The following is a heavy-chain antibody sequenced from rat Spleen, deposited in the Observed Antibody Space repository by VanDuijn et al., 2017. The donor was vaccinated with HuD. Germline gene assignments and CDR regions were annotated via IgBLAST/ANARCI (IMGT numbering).Heavy chain of an antibody. CDR3: ARSDGVHYYLPFAN. J-gene: IGHJ3*01. CDR2: INSAGTT. CDR1: GHSITSSYR. D-gene: IGHD1-1*01. Sequence: EVQLQESGPGPVEVSESLSLTCSVTGHSITSSYRWNWIRKFPGNKLEWMGYINSAGTTNYNPSLKSRISITRDTSKNQFFLQVNSVSSEDTATYYCARSDGVHYYLPFANWGQGTVVTVSS. V-gene: IGHV3-3*01.